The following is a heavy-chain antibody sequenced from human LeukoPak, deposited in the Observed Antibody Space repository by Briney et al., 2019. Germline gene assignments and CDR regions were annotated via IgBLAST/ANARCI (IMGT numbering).Heavy chain of an antibody. J-gene: IGHJ6*02. Sequence: PGGSLRLSCAASGFTFSSYGMHWVRQAPGKGLEWVAFIRYDGSNKYYADSVKGRFTISRDNSKNTLYLQMNSLRADDTAVYYCAREGYGLGSYLPYGMDVWGQGTTVTVSS. CDR3: AREGYGLGSYLPYGMDV. V-gene: IGHV3-30*02. CDR2: IRYDGSNK. D-gene: IGHD3-10*01. CDR1: GFTFSSYG.